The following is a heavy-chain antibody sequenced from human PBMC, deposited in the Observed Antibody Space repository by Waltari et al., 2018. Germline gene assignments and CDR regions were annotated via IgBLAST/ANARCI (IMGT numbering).Heavy chain of an antibody. CDR1: GFTFSIYW. CDR3: VRDCSGGSCYSQFDY. Sequence: EVQLVESGGGLVQPGGSLRLSCVASGFTFSIYWMHWVRQAPGKGRGWVSRMTGDGSSTTYADAVRGRFTISRDNAKNTLYLQMNSLRAEDTAVYYCVRDCSGGSCYSQFDYWGQGTLVTVSS. D-gene: IGHD2-15*01. J-gene: IGHJ4*02. V-gene: IGHV3-74*01. CDR2: MTGDGSST.